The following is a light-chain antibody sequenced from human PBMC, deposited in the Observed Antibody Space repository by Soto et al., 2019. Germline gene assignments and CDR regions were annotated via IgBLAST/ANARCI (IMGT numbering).Light chain of an antibody. Sequence: QSALTQPPSASGSPGQSVAISCTGTSSDVGGYNFVSWYQQHPGKVPKVLIYEGFKRPSGVSDRFSGSKSGNTASLTISGLRAENEADYYCCSYANTNNWLFGGGTKLTVL. CDR1: SSDVGGYNF. CDR3: CSYANTNNWL. CDR2: EGF. V-gene: IGLV2-8*01. J-gene: IGLJ2*01.